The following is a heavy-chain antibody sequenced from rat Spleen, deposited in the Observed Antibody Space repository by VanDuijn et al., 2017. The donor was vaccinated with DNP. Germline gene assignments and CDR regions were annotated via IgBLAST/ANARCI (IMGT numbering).Heavy chain of an antibody. CDR1: GFIFSNYW. CDR2: ISSGGSNT. V-gene: IGHV5-31*01. Sequence: EVQLVESGGGPVQPGRSLKLSCVASGFIFSNYWMTWIRQAPGKGLEWVASISSGGSNTFYRDSVKGRFTISRDNAKRILYLQMDSLRSEDTATYYCARQDLYWGQGTLVTVSS. J-gene: IGHJ3*01. CDR3: ARQDLY.